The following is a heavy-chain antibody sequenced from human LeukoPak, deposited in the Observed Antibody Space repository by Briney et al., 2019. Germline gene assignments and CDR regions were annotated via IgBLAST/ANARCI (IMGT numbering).Heavy chain of an antibody. CDR1: GGSISSSSYY. Sequence: SATLSLPCTVSGGSISSSSYYWGWIRQPPGEGLEWIGSIYYSGSTNYNQSLKSRVTISVDTSKNQFSLKLSSVTAADTAVYYCARDRYLYSYGYWFDPWGQGTLVTVSS. V-gene: IGHV4-39*07. D-gene: IGHD5-18*01. CDR2: IYYSGST. CDR3: ARDRYLYSYGYWFDP. J-gene: IGHJ5*02.